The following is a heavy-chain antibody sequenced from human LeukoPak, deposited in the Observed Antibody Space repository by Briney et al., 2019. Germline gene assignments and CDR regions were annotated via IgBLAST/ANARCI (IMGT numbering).Heavy chain of an antibody. D-gene: IGHD2-15*01. CDR1: GFTFSSYG. Sequence: GGSLRLSCAASGFTFSSYGMHWVRQAPGKGLEWVAFIRYDGSNKYYADSVKGRFTTSRDNSKNTLYLQMNSLRAEDTAVYYCAKPKSGSLLLRSDYFDYWGQGTLVTVSS. CDR3: AKPKSGSLLLRSDYFDY. J-gene: IGHJ4*02. V-gene: IGHV3-30*02. CDR2: IRYDGSNK.